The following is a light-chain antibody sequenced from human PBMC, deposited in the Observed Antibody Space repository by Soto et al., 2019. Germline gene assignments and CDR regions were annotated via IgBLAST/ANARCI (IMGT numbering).Light chain of an antibody. Sequence: EIVLTQSPGTLSLSPGERATLSCRASQSVGSKLAWYRQAPGQAPRLLIYGASTRASDTPARFSGSGAGTDFNLTITIVETVDFAVYYCQQYGSSFATFGQGTHVE. V-gene: IGKV3-20*01. CDR1: QSVGSK. CDR3: QQYGSSFAT. J-gene: IGKJ1*01. CDR2: GAS.